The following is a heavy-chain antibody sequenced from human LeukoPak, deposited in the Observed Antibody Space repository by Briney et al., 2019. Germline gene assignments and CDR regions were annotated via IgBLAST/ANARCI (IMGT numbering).Heavy chain of an antibody. CDR3: ARDQPYYDILTGYYPDWYFDL. CDR1: GGSISSYY. V-gene: IGHV4-59*01. D-gene: IGHD3-9*01. J-gene: IGHJ2*01. CDR2: IYYSGST. Sequence: SETLSLTCTVSGGSISSYYWSWIRQPPGKGLEWIGYIYYSGSTNYNPSLKSRVTISVDTSKNQSSLKLSSVTAADTAVYYCARDQPYYDILTGYYPDWYFDLWGRGTLVTVSS.